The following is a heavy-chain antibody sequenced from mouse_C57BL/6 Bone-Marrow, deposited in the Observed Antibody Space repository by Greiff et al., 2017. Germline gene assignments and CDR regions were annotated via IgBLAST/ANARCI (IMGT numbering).Heavy chain of an antibody. CDR3: ARWKTTNWYFDV. D-gene: IGHD1-1*01. V-gene: IGHV1-18*01. J-gene: IGHJ1*03. CDR1: GYTFTDYN. Sequence: VQLKQSGPELVKPGASVKIPCKASGYTFTDYNMDWVKQSHGKSLEWIGDINPNNGGTIYNQKFKGKATLTVDKSSSTAYMELRSLTSEDTAVXYCARWKTTNWYFDVWGTGTTVTVSS. CDR2: INPNNGGT.